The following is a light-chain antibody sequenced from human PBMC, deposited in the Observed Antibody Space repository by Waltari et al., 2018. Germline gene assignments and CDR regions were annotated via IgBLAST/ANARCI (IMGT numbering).Light chain of an antibody. CDR1: SGSVSTNNY. CDR2: STN. Sequence: QTVVTQEPSFSVSPGGTVTLTCGLSSGSVSTNNYPRWYQQTPGQPPRTLIYSTNTRSSGGPDRFSGSILGSKAALTITGAQADDESDYYCALYVGSAMWVFGGGTKLTVL. V-gene: IGLV8-61*01. CDR3: ALYVGSAMWV. J-gene: IGLJ3*02.